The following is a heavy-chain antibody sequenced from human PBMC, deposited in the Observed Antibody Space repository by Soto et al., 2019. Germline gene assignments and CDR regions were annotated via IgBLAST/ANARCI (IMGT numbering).Heavy chain of an antibody. CDR1: GYSFTSYW. J-gene: IGHJ3*02. CDR3: ARQVAEAAAEAFDI. CDR2: IAPSDSYT. D-gene: IGHD6-13*01. Sequence: GESLKISCKGSGYSFTSYWISWVRQMPGKGLEWMGRIAPSDSYTNYSPSFQGHVTISADKSISTAYLQWSSLKASDTAMYYCARQVAEAAAEAFDIWGQGTMVTVSS. V-gene: IGHV5-10-1*01.